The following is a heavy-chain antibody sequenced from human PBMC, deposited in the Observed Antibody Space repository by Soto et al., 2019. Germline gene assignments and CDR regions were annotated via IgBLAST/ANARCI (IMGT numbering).Heavy chain of an antibody. CDR1: GCSISSSIYY. V-gene: IGHV4-39*01. D-gene: IGHD4-17*01. CDR2: IYYSGST. J-gene: IGHJ5*02. CDR3: ARQPVTIPKSNWFDP. Sequence: CETLSLTCTFSGCSISSSIYYWGWVRQPPGKGLEWIGSIYYSGSTYYNPSLKSRVTISVDTSKNQFSLKLSSVTAADTAVYYCARQPVTIPKSNWFDPWGQGTLVTVSS.